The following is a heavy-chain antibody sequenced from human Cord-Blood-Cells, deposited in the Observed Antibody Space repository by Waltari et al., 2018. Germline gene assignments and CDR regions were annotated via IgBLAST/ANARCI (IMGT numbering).Heavy chain of an antibody. CDR3: ARNAHTCSSTSCYKQ. J-gene: IGHJ4*02. CDR1: GGTFSSFA. CDR2: IIPIFGTA. V-gene: IGHV1-69*01. D-gene: IGHD2-2*02. Sequence: QVQLVQSGAEVKKPGSSVKVSCKASGGTFSSFAISWVRQAPGQGLEWMGGIIPIFGTANYAQKFQGRVTITADESTSTAYMELSSLRSEDTVVYYCARNAHTCSSTSCYKQWGQGTLVTVSS.